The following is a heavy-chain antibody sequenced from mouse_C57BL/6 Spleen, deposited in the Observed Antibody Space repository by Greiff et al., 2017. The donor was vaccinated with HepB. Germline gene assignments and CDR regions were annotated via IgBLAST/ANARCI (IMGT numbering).Heavy chain of an antibody. D-gene: IGHD2-4*01. J-gene: IGHJ3*01. V-gene: IGHV1-76*01. CDR3: ARGITGETGFAY. CDR1: GYTFTDYY. Sequence: QVQLQQSGAELVRPGASVKLSCKASGYTFTDYYINWVKQRPGQGLEWIARIYPGSGNTYYNEKFKGKATLSAEKSSSTAYMQLSSLTSEDSAVYFCARGITGETGFAYWGQGTLVTVSA. CDR2: IYPGSGNT.